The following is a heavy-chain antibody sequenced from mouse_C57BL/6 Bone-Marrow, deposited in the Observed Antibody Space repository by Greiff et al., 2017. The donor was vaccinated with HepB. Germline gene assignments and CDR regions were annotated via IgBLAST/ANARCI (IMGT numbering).Heavy chain of an antibody. CDR1: GYTFTSYW. CDR2: IHPNSGST. D-gene: IGHD2-3*01. Sequence: QVQLKQPGAELVKPGASVKLSCKASGYTFTSYWMHWVKQRPGQGLEWIGMIHPNSGSTNYNEKFKSKATLTVDKSSSTAYMQLSSLTSEDSAVYYCARTRWLQRNYYAMDYWGKGTSVTVSS. CDR3: ARTRWLQRNYYAMDY. J-gene: IGHJ4*01. V-gene: IGHV1-64*01.